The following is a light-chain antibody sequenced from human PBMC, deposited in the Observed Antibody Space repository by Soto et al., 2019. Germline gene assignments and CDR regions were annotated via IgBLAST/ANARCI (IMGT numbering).Light chain of an antibody. CDR2: STS. Sequence: ILMTQSPATLSVSAGERATLSCRASQSVSSNLAWYQQKPGQAPRLLMYSTSIRATGIPDRFSASGSGTDGTITISRLEPEDGAVYYCQQYGSSPITFGQGTRLEIK. J-gene: IGKJ5*01. V-gene: IGKV3-20*01. CDR1: QSVSSN. CDR3: QQYGSSPIT.